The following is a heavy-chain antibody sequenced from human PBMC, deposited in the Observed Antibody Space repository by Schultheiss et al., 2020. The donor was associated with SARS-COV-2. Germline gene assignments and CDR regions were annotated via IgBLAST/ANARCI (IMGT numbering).Heavy chain of an antibody. V-gene: IGHV4-4*02. J-gene: IGHJ5*02. CDR3: AREANYDYIWGSYRQRVYWFDP. D-gene: IGHD3-16*02. CDR2: IYHSGST. CDR1: GGSISSSNW. Sequence: SETLSLTCAVSGGSISSSNWWSWVRQPPGKGLEWIGEIYHSGSTNYNPSLKSRVTISVDKSKNQFSLKLSSVTAADTAVYYCAREANYDYIWGSYRQRVYWFDPWGQGTLVTVSS.